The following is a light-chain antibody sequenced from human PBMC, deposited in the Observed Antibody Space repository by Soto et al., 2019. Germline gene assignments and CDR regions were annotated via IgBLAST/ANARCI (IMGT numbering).Light chain of an antibody. CDR3: QHRAGWPPALT. CDR1: ESVSKS. J-gene: IGKJ4*01. Sequence: ETVLTQSPATLSFSPGERATLSCRASESVSKSLAWYQHKPGQAPRLLIYNASNRATGIPARFSGSGSGTDFTLTISSLEPEDFAVYFCQHRAGWPPALTFGGGTKVDIK. V-gene: IGKV3-11*01. CDR2: NAS.